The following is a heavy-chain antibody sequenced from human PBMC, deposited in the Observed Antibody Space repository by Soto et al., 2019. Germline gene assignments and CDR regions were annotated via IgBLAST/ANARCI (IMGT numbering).Heavy chain of an antibody. V-gene: IGHV5-51*01. J-gene: IGHJ4*02. CDR1: GYSFTSYW. CDR2: IYPGDSDT. Sequence: GESLKISCKGSGYSFTSYWIGWVRQMPGKGLEWMGIIYPGDSDTRYSPSFQGQVTISADKSISTAYLQWSSLKASDTAMYYCARLSSKGLRLIRPGDYFDYWGQGTLVTVSS. D-gene: IGHD5-12*01. CDR3: ARLSSKGLRLIRPGDYFDY.